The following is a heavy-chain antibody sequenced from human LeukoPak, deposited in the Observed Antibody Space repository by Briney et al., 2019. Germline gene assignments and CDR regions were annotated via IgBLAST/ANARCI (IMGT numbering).Heavy chain of an antibody. CDR3: ARHNSDTAMVHYFDY. CDR2: INHSGST. Sequence: SETLSLTCAVYGGSFSGYYWSWIRQPPGKGLEWIGEINHSGSTNYNPSLKSRVTISVDTSKNQFSLKLSSVTAADTAVYYCARHNSDTAMVHYFDYWGQGTLVTVSS. CDR1: GGSFSGYY. V-gene: IGHV4-34*01. J-gene: IGHJ4*02. D-gene: IGHD5-18*01.